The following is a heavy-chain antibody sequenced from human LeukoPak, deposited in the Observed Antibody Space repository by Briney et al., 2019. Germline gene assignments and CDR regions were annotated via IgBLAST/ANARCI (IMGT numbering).Heavy chain of an antibody. CDR1: GFTFSSYA. Sequence: PGGSLRLSCAASGFTFSSYAMSWVRQAPGKGLEWVANIKQDGSEKYYVDSVKGRFTISRDNAKNSLYLQMNSLRAEDTAVYYCASSLPLTYYYGSGSSGAFDIWGQGTMVTVSS. J-gene: IGHJ3*02. V-gene: IGHV3-7*01. D-gene: IGHD3-10*01. CDR2: IKQDGSEK. CDR3: ASSLPLTYYYGSGSSGAFDI.